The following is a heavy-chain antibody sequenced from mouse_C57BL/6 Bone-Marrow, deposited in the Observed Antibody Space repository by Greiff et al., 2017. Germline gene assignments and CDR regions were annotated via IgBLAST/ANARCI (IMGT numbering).Heavy chain of an antibody. V-gene: IGHV1-69*01. J-gene: IGHJ4*01. CDR1: GYTFTSYW. Sequence: QVQLQQPGAELVMPGASVKLSCKASGYTFTSYWMHWVKQRPGQGLEWIGEIDPSDSYTNYNQKFKGKSTLTVDKSSSTAYMQLSSLTSEDSAVXYCARGVIITTVPDAMDYWGQGTSVTVSS. D-gene: IGHD1-1*01. CDR3: ARGVIITTVPDAMDY. CDR2: IDPSDSYT.